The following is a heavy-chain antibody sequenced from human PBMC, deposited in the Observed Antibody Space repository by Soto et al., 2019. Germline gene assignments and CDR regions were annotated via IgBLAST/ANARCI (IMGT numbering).Heavy chain of an antibody. J-gene: IGHJ4*02. CDR3: AHSYYDSRGCYYYFDH. CDR1: GFSLSTSGVG. D-gene: IGHD3-22*01. Sequence: QITLKESGPTLVKPTQTLTLTCTFSGFSLSTSGVGVGWIRQPPGKALEWLALIYWDDDKHYSPSLKSRLTITKDTSKNQVVLTMTNMDPVDTATYYCAHSYYDSRGCYYYFDHWGQGTLVTVSS. CDR2: IYWDDDK. V-gene: IGHV2-5*02.